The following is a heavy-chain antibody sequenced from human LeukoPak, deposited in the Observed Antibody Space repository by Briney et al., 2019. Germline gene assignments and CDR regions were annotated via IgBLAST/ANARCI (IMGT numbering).Heavy chain of an antibody. Sequence: GASVKVSCKASGYTFTSYAIHWVRQAPGQRLEWMGWINAGNGNTKYSQKFQGRVTMTRDTSISTAYMELSRLRSDDTAVYYCARGWTSYDFWSGYYNFDYWGQGTLVTVSS. CDR1: GYTFTSYA. D-gene: IGHD3-3*01. CDR2: INAGNGNT. V-gene: IGHV1-3*01. J-gene: IGHJ4*02. CDR3: ARGWTSYDFWSGYYNFDY.